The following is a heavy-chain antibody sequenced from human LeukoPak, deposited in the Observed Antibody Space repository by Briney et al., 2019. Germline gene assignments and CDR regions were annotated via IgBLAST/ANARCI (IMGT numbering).Heavy chain of an antibody. CDR2: IYHSGSP. J-gene: IGHJ4*02. D-gene: IGHD1-14*01. Sequence: SETLSLTCTVSGYSISSGYYWGWIRQPPGKGLEWIGSIYHSGSPYYNPSLESRVTMSVDTSKNQFSLKLSSVTAADTAVYYCARHRGDYFDYWGQGTLVTVSS. CDR1: GYSISSGYY. CDR3: ARHRGDYFDY. V-gene: IGHV4-38-2*02.